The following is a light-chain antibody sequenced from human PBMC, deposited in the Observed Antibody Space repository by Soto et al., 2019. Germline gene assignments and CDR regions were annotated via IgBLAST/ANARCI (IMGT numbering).Light chain of an antibody. CDR2: DAS. J-gene: IGKJ5*01. CDR3: QQRSNWLIT. Sequence: EIVLTQSPATLSLSPGERATLSCRASQGVSSYLAWYQQKPGQAPRLLIYDASNRATGIPARFSGSGSGTDFTLTISYLEPEDFAVYYCQQRSNWLITFGQGTRLEIK. CDR1: QGVSSY. V-gene: IGKV3D-11*01.